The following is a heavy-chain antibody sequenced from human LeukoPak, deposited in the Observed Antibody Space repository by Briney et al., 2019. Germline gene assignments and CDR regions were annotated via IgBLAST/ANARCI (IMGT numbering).Heavy chain of an antibody. CDR2: INWNGGST. V-gene: IGHV3-20*04. J-gene: IGHJ4*02. Sequence: GGSLRLSCAASGFTFDDYGMSWVRQAPGKGLEWVSGINWNGGSTGYADSMKGRFTISRGNAKNSLYLQMNSLRAEDTALYYCARGGYYYDSSGYYPLDYWGQGTLVTVSS. CDR3: ARGGYYYDSSGYYPLDY. D-gene: IGHD3-22*01. CDR1: GFTFDDYG.